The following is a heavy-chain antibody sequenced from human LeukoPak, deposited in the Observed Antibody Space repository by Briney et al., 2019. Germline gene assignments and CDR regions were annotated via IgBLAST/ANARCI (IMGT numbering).Heavy chain of an antibody. Sequence: GGSLRLSCAASGFTFSSYAMSWVRQAPGKGLEWVSYISSSSSTIYYADSVKGRFTISRDNAKNSLYLQMNSLRAEDTAVYYCARDPAEFTNGVSYYFDYWGQGTLVTVSS. D-gene: IGHD2-8*01. CDR1: GFTFSSYA. CDR2: ISSSSSTI. J-gene: IGHJ4*02. CDR3: ARDPAEFTNGVSYYFDY. V-gene: IGHV3-48*01.